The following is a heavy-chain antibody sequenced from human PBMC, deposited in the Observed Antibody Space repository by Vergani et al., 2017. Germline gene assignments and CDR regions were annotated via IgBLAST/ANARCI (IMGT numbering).Heavy chain of an antibody. CDR2: IYPGDSEV. J-gene: IGHJ3*01. Sequence: EKQLVQSGSETKKPGESLKIPCQAFGYIFSNFWIGWVRQRPGRGLEWMGMIYPGDSEVKSNPTFRGQVIFSVDTSVNTAYLQWRSLQASDTATYFCASGGHGSENGGALQLWGQGTNITVSS. CDR3: ASGGHGSENGGALQL. CDR1: GYIFSNFW. V-gene: IGHV5-51*01. D-gene: IGHD3-10*01.